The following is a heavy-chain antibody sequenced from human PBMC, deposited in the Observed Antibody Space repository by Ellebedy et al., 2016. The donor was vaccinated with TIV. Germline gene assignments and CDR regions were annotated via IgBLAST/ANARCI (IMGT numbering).Heavy chain of an antibody. Sequence: PGGSLRLSCAASGFTFSRYFMHWVRQAPGKGLEYVSAISGDGRRTYYAYSVKGRFTISRDNSKNTLFLQRGSLRAEDMAVYYCARDKDGGYAFDPWGQGTLVTVSS. CDR1: GFTFSRYF. V-gene: IGHV3-64*01. CDR2: ISGDGRRT. D-gene: IGHD5-12*01. CDR3: ARDKDGGYAFDP. J-gene: IGHJ5*02.